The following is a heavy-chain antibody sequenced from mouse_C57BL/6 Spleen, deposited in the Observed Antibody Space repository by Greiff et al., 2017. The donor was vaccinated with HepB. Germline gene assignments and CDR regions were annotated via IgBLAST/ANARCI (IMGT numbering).Heavy chain of an antibody. Sequence: QVQLQQPGAELVKPGASVKLSCKASGYTFTSYWMHWVKQRPGQGLEWIGMIHPNSGSTNYNEKFKSKATLTVDKSSSTAYMQLSSLTSEDSAVYYCARSGTVVATNFDYWGQGTTLTGSS. V-gene: IGHV1-64*01. CDR1: GYTFTSYW. CDR3: ARSGTVVATNFDY. D-gene: IGHD1-1*01. J-gene: IGHJ2*01. CDR2: IHPNSGST.